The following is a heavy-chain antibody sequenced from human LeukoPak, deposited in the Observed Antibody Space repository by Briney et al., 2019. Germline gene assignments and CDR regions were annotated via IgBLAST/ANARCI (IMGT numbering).Heavy chain of an antibody. CDR3: ARKAPLVGELSVTVDY. V-gene: IGHV4-34*01. CDR1: GFTFSSYA. CDR2: INHSGST. D-gene: IGHD3-10*01. J-gene: IGHJ4*02. Sequence: PGGSLRLSCAASGFTFSSYAMSWVRQAPGKGLEWIGEINHSGSTNYNPSLKSRVTISVDTSKNQFSLKLSSVTAADTAVYYCARKAPLVGELSVTVDYWGQGTLVTVSS.